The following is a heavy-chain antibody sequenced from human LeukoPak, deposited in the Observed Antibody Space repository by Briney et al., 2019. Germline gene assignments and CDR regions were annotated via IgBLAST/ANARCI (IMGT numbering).Heavy chain of an antibody. CDR1: GFTVSNNS. J-gene: IGHJ3*02. D-gene: IGHD2-21*01. CDR2: ISGGGGT. CDR3: ARVVDSTRAFHI. V-gene: IGHV3-66*01. Sequence: GSLRLSCAASGFTVSNNSMSWVRQAPGQGLEWVSLISGGGGTYYAASVEGRFTISRGNSENSLYLQMNSLRPEDTAAYYCARVVDSTRAFHIWGQGTLVTVSS.